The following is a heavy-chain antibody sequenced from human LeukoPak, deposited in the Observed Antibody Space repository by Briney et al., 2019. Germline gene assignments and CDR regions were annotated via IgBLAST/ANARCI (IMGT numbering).Heavy chain of an antibody. CDR3: ARAMSIAARLQTIFGY. V-gene: IGHV4-59*01. CDR2: ISYRGST. CDR1: GGSIASYY. J-gene: IGHJ4*02. Sequence: SETLSLTCTVSGGSIASYYWSWIRQFPGKGLEWIGYISYRGSTSYNPSLNSRVSISLDTSKNQLSLRLNSVTAADTAVYYCARAMSIAARLQTIFGYWGQGTLVTVSS. D-gene: IGHD6-6*01.